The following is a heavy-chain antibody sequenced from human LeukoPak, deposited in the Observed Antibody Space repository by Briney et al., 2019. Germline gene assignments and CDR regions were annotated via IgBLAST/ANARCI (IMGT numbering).Heavy chain of an antibody. D-gene: IGHD2-8*01. Sequence: GGSLRLSCAASGFTFSSYAMSWVRQAPGKGLEWVSAISGSGGSTYYADSVKGRFTISRDNSKNTLYLQMNSLRAEDTAVYYCAKDPGYCTNGVCYTGGYFDYWGQGTLVTASS. CDR1: GFTFSSYA. J-gene: IGHJ4*02. CDR3: AKDPGYCTNGVCYTGGYFDY. CDR2: ISGSGGST. V-gene: IGHV3-23*01.